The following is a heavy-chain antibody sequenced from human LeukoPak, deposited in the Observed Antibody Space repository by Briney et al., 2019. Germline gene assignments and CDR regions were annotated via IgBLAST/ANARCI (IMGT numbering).Heavy chain of an antibody. J-gene: IGHJ3*02. CDR3: ARDRVGYYYDSRNLDAFDI. CDR2: IYYSGST. Sequence: SETLSLTCTVSGGSISSSSYYWGWIRQPPGKGLEWIGSIYYSGSTYYNPSLKSRVTISVDTSKNQFSLKLSSVTAADTAVYYCARDRVGYYYDSRNLDAFDIWGQGTMVTVSS. CDR1: GGSISSSSYY. V-gene: IGHV4-39*07. D-gene: IGHD3-22*01.